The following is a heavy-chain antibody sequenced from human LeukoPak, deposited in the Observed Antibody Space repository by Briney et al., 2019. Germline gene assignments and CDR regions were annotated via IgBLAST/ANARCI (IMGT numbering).Heavy chain of an antibody. CDR3: ASRRRYSLDWFDL. CDR2: IYSGGST. D-gene: IGHD5-18*01. Sequence: PGGALRLSCAASGFTVRSNYMSWFRQAPGKGLERGSVIYSGGSTYYADSVKCRFTISRDNSKNKLYLQMNSLRADDTAVYYCASRRRYSLDWFDLWDQGTLVTVSS. V-gene: IGHV3-66*01. CDR1: GFTVRSNY. J-gene: IGHJ5*02.